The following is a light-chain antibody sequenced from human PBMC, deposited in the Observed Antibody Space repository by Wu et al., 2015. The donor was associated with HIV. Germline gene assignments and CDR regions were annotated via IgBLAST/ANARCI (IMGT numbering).Light chain of an antibody. CDR1: QSVSTSS. CDR2: DAS. J-gene: IGKJ4*01. Sequence: EIVLTQSPGTLSLSPGERATLSRRASQSVSTSSLAWYQQKPGQAPRLLIYDASTRALDIPDRFSGSGSGTDFTLTISRLEPEDFVLYYCQHYGXSSLSFGEGPRWRSN. CDR3: QHYGXSSLS. V-gene: IGKV3-20*01.